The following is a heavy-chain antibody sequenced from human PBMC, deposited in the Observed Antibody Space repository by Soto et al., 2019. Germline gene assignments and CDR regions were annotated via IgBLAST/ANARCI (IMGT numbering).Heavy chain of an antibody. CDR3: ARGFLTYDSSGYYPGLNGMDV. J-gene: IGHJ6*02. V-gene: IGHV3-13*05. D-gene: IGHD3-22*01. CDR2: IGTAGDP. Sequence: GGSLRLSCAASGFTFSSYDMHWVRQATGKGLEWVSAIGTAGDPYYPGSVKGRFTISRENAKNSLYLQMNSLRAGDTAVYYCARGFLTYDSSGYYPGLNGMDVWGQGTTVTVSS. CDR1: GFTFSSYD.